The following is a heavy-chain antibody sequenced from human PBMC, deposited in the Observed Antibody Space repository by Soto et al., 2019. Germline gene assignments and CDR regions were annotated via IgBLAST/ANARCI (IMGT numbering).Heavy chain of an antibody. CDR1: GGSISSYY. CDR2: IDTSGST. V-gene: IGHV4-4*07. CDR3: ARYSSNWFQTEGMDV. J-gene: IGHJ6*02. Sequence: SETLSLTCTVSGGSISSYYWSWIRQPAGKGLEWIGRIDTSGSTNYNPSLKSRVNMSLDTSKNQFSLKLTSVNAADTAVHFCARYSSNWFQTEGMDVWGQGTTVT. D-gene: IGHD6-13*01.